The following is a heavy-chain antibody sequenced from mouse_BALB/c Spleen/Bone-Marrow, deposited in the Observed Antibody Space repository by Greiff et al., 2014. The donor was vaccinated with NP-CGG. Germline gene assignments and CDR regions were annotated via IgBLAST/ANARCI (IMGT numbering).Heavy chain of an antibody. CDR1: GYIFTDYV. CDR3: ARWDYGNLDFLMDY. J-gene: IGHJ4*01. CDR2: IIPYNGGT. V-gene: IGHV1-14*01. Sequence: EVQLQQSGPELVKPGASVKMPCKASGYIFTDYVMNWVKQRPGQGLEWIGYIIPYNGGTKYNEKFKGKATLTSDKSSNTAYMELSSLTSEDSSVYYCARWDYGNLDFLMDYRGQGTSVTVSS. D-gene: IGHD2-1*01.